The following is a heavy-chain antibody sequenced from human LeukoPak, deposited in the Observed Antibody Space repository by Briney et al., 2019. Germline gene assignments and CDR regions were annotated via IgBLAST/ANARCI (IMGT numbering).Heavy chain of an antibody. CDR1: GFTFSSYS. Sequence: GGSLRLSCAASGFTFSSYSMNWVRQAPGKGLEWVSSISSSGSYIYYADSVKGRFTISRDNAKNSLYPQMNSLRAEDTAVYYCARGSPSDYWGQGTLVTVSS. D-gene: IGHD6-6*01. CDR3: ARGSPSDY. V-gene: IGHV3-21*01. J-gene: IGHJ4*02. CDR2: ISSSGSYI.